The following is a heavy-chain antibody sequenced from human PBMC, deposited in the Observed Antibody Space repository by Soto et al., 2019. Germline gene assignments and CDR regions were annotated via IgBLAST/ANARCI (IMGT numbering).Heavy chain of an antibody. CDR2: IYYSEST. D-gene: IGHD1-26*01. CDR1: GDAVSSTKYY. V-gene: IGHV4-61*01. CDR3: ARDYRGIYYGGNFYYFGLDV. Sequence: SETLSLTCTVSGDAVSSTKYYWSWIRQPPGKGLEWIGYIYYSESTNYNPSLKSRVTLSVDTSKNQFSLQLTSVTAADTAVYFCARDYRGIYYGGNFYYFGLDVWGQGTTVNVS. J-gene: IGHJ6*02.